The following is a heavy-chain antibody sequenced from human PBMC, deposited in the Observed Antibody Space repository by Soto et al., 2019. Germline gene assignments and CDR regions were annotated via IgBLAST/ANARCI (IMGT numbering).Heavy chain of an antibody. CDR3: AGGGVRGVITRTRDYYGMDV. Sequence: GESLKISCKGSGYSFTSYWIGWVRQMPGKGLECMGIIYPGDSDTRYSPSFQGQVTISADKSISTACLQWSSLKASDTAMYYCAGGGVRGVITRTRDYYGMDVWGQGTTVTVS. D-gene: IGHD3-10*01. CDR2: IYPGDSDT. CDR1: GYSFTSYW. J-gene: IGHJ6*02. V-gene: IGHV5-51*01.